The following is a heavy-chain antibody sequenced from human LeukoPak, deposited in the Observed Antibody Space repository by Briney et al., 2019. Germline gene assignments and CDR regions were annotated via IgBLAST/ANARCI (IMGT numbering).Heavy chain of an antibody. V-gene: IGHV1-46*01. CDR1: GYTFTGYY. CDR2: INPSGDST. J-gene: IGHJ4*02. Sequence: ASVKVSCKASGYTFTGYYMHWVRQTPGQGLEWMGIINPSGDSTSYAQKFQGRVTMTRDTSTSTVYMELSSLRSEDTAVYYCARGYVGPGYDFWSGYYAVDYWGQGTLVTVSS. D-gene: IGHD3-3*01. CDR3: ARGYVGPGYDFWSGYYAVDY.